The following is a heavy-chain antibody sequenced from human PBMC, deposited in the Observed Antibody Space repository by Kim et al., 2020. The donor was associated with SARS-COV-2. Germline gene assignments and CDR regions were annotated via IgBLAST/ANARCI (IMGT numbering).Heavy chain of an antibody. D-gene: IGHD1-1*01. V-gene: IGHV3-49*03. CDR1: GFTFGDYA. J-gene: IGHJ3*02. CDR2: IRSKAYGGTT. CDR3: TRGGGTGTTTALAFDI. Sequence: GGSLRLSCTASGFTFGDYAMSWFRQAPGKGLEWVGFIRSKAYGGTTEYAASVKGRFTITRDDSKSIAYLQMNSLKTEDTAVYYCTRGGGTGTTTALAFDIWGQGTMFTVSS.